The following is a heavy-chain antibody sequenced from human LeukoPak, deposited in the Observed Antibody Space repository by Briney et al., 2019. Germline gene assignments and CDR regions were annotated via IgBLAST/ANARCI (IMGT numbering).Heavy chain of an antibody. Sequence: TSGTLSLTCAVSGGSISSSNWWSWVRQPPGKGLEWIGEIYYSGSTNYNPSLKSRVTISVDKSKNQFSLKLSSVTAADTAVYYCARVVIVVVPAARGGIDPWGQGTLVTVSS. D-gene: IGHD2-2*03. CDR2: IYYSGST. J-gene: IGHJ5*02. CDR1: GGSISSSNW. CDR3: ARVVIVVVPAARGGIDP. V-gene: IGHV4-4*02.